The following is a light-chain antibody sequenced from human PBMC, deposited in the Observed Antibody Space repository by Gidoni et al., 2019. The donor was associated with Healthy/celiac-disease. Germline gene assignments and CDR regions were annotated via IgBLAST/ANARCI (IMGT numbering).Light chain of an antibody. CDR2: WAS. CDR1: QSVLYSSNNKNY. Sequence: DIVMTQSPDFLAVSLGERATINCKSSQSVLYSSNNKNYLAWYQQKPGQPPKLLIYWASTRESGVPDRFSGSGSGTDFTLTISSLQAEDVAVYYCQQGNTFGGGTKVEIK. J-gene: IGKJ4*01. CDR3: QQGNT. V-gene: IGKV4-1*01.